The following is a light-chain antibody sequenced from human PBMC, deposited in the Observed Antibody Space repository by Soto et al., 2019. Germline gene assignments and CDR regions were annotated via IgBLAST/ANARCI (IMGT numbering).Light chain of an antibody. CDR1: QSVLYSSNNKNY. CDR2: WAS. V-gene: IGKV4-1*01. Sequence: DIVMTQSPDSLPVSLGERATINCKSSQSVLYSSNNKNYLAWYKQKPGQPPELLIYWASIRASGVPDRFSGSGFGTDFTLTISSLQAEDVAVYYCQQYYSTPPTFGQGTKVEI. CDR3: QQYYSTPPT. J-gene: IGKJ1*01.